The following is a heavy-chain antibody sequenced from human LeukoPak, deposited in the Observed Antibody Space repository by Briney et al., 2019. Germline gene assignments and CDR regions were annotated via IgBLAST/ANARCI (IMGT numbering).Heavy chain of an antibody. V-gene: IGHV1-2*02. Sequence: ASVKVSCKASGYTFTGYYMHWVRQAPGQGLEWMGWINPNSGGTNYAQKFQGRVTITADESTSTAYMELSSLRSEDTAVYYCARCSSHSSSWPRDYYYYYMDVWGKGTTVTVSS. CDR1: GYTFTGYY. D-gene: IGHD6-13*01. J-gene: IGHJ6*03. CDR3: ARCSSHSSSWPRDYYYYYMDV. CDR2: INPNSGGT.